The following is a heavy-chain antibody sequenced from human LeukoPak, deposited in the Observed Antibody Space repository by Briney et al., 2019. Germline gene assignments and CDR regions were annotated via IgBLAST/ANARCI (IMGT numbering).Heavy chain of an antibody. CDR2: IYYSGST. CDR3: ARDPAGDNWNYDCGGWWCLDYYYGMDV. D-gene: IGHD1-7*01. Sequence: SETLSLTCTVSGGSISSYYWSWIRQPPGKGLEWIGYIYYSGSTNYNPSLKSRVTISVDTSKNQFSLKLSSVTAADTAVYYCARDPAGDNWNYDCGGWWCLDYYYGMDVWGQGTTVTVSS. V-gene: IGHV4-59*01. CDR1: GGSISSYY. J-gene: IGHJ6*02.